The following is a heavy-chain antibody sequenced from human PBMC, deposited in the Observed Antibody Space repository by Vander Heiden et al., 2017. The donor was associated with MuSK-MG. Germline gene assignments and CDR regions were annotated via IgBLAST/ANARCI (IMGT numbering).Heavy chain of an antibody. D-gene: IGHD2-21*02. CDR2: MYYSGST. J-gene: IGHJ4*02. CDR3: ARGDIY. V-gene: IGHV4-30-4*01. Sequence: QVQLQESGPGLVTPSQTLSLTCNVPGGSLRSGDNSWSWIRQPPGKGLEWIGYMYYSGSTYYNPSLKSRVSISIDTAKNQFSLELSSVTAADTAVYYCARGDIYWGQGTLVTVSS. CDR1: GGSLRSGDNS.